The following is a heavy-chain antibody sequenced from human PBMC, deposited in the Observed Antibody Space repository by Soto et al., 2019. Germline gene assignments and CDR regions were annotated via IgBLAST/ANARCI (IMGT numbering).Heavy chain of an antibody. V-gene: IGHV3-33*01. CDR2: IWYDGSNK. CDR3: ARGGDSGYGGAFDI. D-gene: IGHD5-12*01. J-gene: IGHJ3*02. CDR1: GFTFSSYG. Sequence: QVQLVESGGGVVQPGRSLRLSCAASGFTFSSYGMHWVRQAPGKGLEWVAVIWYDGSNKYYADSVKGRFTISRDNSKNPLYRQMNGLRAEDRAVYYCARGGDSGYGGAFDIWGQGTMVTVSS.